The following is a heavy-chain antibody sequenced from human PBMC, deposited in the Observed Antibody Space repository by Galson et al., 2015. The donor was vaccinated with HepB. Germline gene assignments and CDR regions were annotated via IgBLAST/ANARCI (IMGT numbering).Heavy chain of an antibody. D-gene: IGHD3-10*01. CDR2: MNPNSGNT. CDR1: GFTFTSYD. CDR3: ARGRPVPSGASWFGP. Sequence: SVKVSCKASGFTFTSYDINWVRQATGQGLEWMGWMNPNSGNTGYAQKFQGRVTMTRNTSISTAYMELSSLRSEDTAVYYCARGRPVPSGASWFGPWGQATLVTVSS. J-gene: IGHJ5*02. V-gene: IGHV1-8*01.